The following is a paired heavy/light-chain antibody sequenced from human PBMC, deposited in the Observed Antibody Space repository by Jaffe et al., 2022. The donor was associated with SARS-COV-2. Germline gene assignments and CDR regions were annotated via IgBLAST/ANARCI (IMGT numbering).Heavy chain of an antibody. CDR3: AHIRPPILHLFDV. V-gene: IGHV2-5*01. CDR2: IYWNDEK. J-gene: IGHJ3*01. Sequence: QITLKESGPTLVKPTQTLTLTCTFSGFSLATSGVGVGWIRQPPGKALECLAIIYWNDEKRYSPSLKSRLSITKDTSKNQVILTMTNLDPVDTATYYCAHIRPPILHLFDVWGQGTLVTVSS. D-gene: IGHD3-9*01. CDR1: GFSLATSGVG.
Light chain of an antibody. J-gene: IGKJ2*01. CDR1: QSVLYSSNNKNY. CDR3: QQYYGTPPYT. V-gene: IGKV4-1*01. CDR2: WAS. Sequence: DIVMTQSPDSLAVSLGERATINCKSSQSVLYSSNNKNYLAWYQQKVGQPPKLLIYWASTRESGVPDRFSGSGSGTDFTLTISSLQAEDVAVYYCQQYYGTPPYTFGQGTKLEIK.